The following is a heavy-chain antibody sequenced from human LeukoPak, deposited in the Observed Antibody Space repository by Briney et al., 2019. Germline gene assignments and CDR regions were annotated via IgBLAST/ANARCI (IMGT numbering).Heavy chain of an antibody. CDR3: ARGRYLRWFGESHPLFDY. CDR2: MNPNSGNT. D-gene: IGHD3-10*01. CDR1: GYTFTSCD. V-gene: IGHV1-8*01. Sequence: GASVKVSCKASGYTFTSCDINWVRQATGQGLEWMGWMNPNSGNTGYAQKFQGRVTMTRNTSISTAYMELSSLRSEDTAVYYCARGRYLRWFGESHPLFDYWGQGTLVTVSS. J-gene: IGHJ4*02.